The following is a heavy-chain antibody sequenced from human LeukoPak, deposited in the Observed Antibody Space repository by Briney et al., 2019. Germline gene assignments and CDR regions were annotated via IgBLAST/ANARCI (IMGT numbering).Heavy chain of an antibody. CDR1: GYSFTSYW. D-gene: IGHD2-2*01. J-gene: IGHJ5*02. CDR3: AKGGYCSSTSCYGEPGWFDP. Sequence: GESLKTSCKGSGYSFTSYWIGWVRQMPGKGLEWMGIIYPGDSDTRYSTSFQGQVTISADKSISTAYLQWSSLKASDTAMYYCAKGGYCSSTSCYGEPGWFDPWGQGTLVTVSS. CDR2: IYPGDSDT. V-gene: IGHV5-51*01.